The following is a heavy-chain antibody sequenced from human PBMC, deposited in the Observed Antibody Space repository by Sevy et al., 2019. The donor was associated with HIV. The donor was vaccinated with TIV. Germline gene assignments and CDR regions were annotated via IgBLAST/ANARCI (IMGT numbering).Heavy chain of an antibody. CDR2: ISSDGSPT. Sequence: GGSLRLSCEASGFTFSSYWMHWVRQSPGKGLVWVSRISSDGSPTNYADSVKGRFTISRDNAKNTLYLQMNSLRAEDTALNYCARGYSYGYGMDVWGQGTTVTVSS. CDR1: GFTFSSYW. D-gene: IGHD5-18*01. J-gene: IGHJ6*02. V-gene: IGHV3-74*01. CDR3: ARGYSYGYGMDV.